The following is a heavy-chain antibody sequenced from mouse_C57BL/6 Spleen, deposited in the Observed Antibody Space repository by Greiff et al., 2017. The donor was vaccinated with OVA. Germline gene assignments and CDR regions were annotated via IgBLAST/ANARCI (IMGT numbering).Heavy chain of an antibody. V-gene: IGHV1-82*01. CDR2: LYPGDGDT. D-gene: IGHD2-4*01. Sequence: QVQLQQSGPELVKPGASVKISCKASGYAFSSSWMNWVKQRPGKGLEWIGRLYPGDGDTNYNGKFKGKATLTADKSSSTAYMQLSSLTSEDSAVYFCASYDYEGYWGQGTTLTVSS. J-gene: IGHJ2*01. CDR1: GYAFSSSW. CDR3: ASYDYEGY.